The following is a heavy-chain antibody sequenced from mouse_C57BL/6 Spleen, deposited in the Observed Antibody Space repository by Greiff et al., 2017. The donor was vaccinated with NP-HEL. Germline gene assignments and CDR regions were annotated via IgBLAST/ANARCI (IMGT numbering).Heavy chain of an antibody. Sequence: QVQLQQSGAELMKPGASVKLSCKATGYTFTGYWIEWVKQRPGHGLEWIGEILPGSGSTNYNEKFKGKATFTADTSSNTAYMQLSSLTTEDSAIYYCARGGYYGSSYLYYFDYWGQGTTLTVSS. CDR1: GYTFTGYW. CDR3: ARGGYYGSSYLYYFDY. D-gene: IGHD1-1*01. J-gene: IGHJ2*01. V-gene: IGHV1-9*01. CDR2: ILPGSGST.